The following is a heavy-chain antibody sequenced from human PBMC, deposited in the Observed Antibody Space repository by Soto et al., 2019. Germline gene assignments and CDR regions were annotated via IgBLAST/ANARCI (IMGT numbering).Heavy chain of an antibody. CDR1: GFTFSSYG. CDR3: EREGLGYSYGLDY. V-gene: IGHV3-33*01. CDR2: IWYDGSNK. Sequence: QVQLVESGGGVVQPGRSLRLSCAASGFTFSSYGMHWVRQAPGKGLEWVAVIWYDGSNKYYADSVKGRFTISRDNSKNTLYLQMNSRRAEDTAVYYCEREGLGYSYGLDYWGQGTLVTVSS. J-gene: IGHJ4*02. D-gene: IGHD5-18*01.